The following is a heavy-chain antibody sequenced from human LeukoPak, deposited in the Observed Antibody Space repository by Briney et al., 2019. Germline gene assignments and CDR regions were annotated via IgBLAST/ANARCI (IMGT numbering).Heavy chain of an antibody. J-gene: IGHJ4*02. CDR2: ISGSGGST. Sequence: GGSLRLSCAASGFTFSSYAMSWVRQAPGKGLEWVSAISGSGGSTYYADSVKGRFTISRDNSKNTLYLQMTSLRAEDTAVYYCAQVLSPYCSSASCYNFDYWGQGTLVNVSS. V-gene: IGHV3-23*01. D-gene: IGHD2-2*01. CDR1: GFTFSSYA. CDR3: AQVLSPYCSSASCYNFDY.